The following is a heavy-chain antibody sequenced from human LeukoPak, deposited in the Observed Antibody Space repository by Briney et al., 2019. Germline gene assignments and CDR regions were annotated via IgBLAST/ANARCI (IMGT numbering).Heavy chain of an antibody. V-gene: IGHV3-9*01. Sequence: PGGSLRLSCAASGFKFDDYAMHWVRQVPGKGLEWVSGISWNSGRIGYADSVKGRFTISRDNAKNFLYLQMNSLRVEDTALYYCSKDHALMAVAGNPFTGVDYWGQGTLVTVSS. CDR3: SKDHALMAVAGNPFTGVDY. D-gene: IGHD6-19*01. CDR1: GFKFDDYA. J-gene: IGHJ4*02. CDR2: ISWNSGRI.